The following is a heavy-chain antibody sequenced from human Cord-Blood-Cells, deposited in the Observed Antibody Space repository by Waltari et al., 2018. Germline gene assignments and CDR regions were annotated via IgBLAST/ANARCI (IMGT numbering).Heavy chain of an antibody. CDR3: AREDGKYYDFWSGYPWGSYYYGMDV. D-gene: IGHD3-3*01. V-gene: IGHV3-7*01. Sequence: EVQLVESGGGLVQPGGSLRLSCAASGFTFSSYWMSWVRQAPGKGLEWVANIKQDGSEKYYVDSVKGRFTISRDNAKNSLYLQMNSLRAEDTAVYYCAREDGKYYDFWSGYPWGSYYYGMDVWDQGP. CDR2: IKQDGSEK. CDR1: GFTFSSYW. J-gene: IGHJ6*02.